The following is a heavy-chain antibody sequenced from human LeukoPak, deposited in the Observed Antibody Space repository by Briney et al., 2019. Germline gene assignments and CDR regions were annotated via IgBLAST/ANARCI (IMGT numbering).Heavy chain of an antibody. J-gene: IGHJ6*03. CDR3: ARDLYQLLFQGGYYYYYMDV. V-gene: IGHV3-30*04. CDR1: GFTFSSYA. CDR2: ISYDGSNK. Sequence: PGGSLRLSCAASGFTFSSYAMHWVRQAPGKGLEWVAVISYDGSNKYYADSVKGRFTISRDNSKNTLYLQMNSLRAEDTAVYYCARDLYQLLFQGGYYYYYMDVWGKGTTVTVSS. D-gene: IGHD2-2*01.